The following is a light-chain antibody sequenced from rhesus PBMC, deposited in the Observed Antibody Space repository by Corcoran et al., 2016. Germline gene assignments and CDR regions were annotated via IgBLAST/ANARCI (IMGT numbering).Light chain of an antibody. V-gene: IGKV1-37*01. CDR1: QGISSY. CDR2: YAS. Sequence: DIQMTQSPSSLSASVGDTVTITCRASQGISSYLAWYQQKPGKAPKPLIYYASNLESGVPSRFSGSGSGTEFTITISSLQPEDFATYYCQQYNSAPYSFGQGTKVEIK. CDR3: QQYNSAPYS. J-gene: IGKJ2*01.